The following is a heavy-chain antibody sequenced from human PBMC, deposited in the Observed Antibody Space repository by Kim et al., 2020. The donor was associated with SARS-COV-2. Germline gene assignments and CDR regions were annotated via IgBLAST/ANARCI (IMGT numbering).Heavy chain of an antibody. V-gene: IGHV4-34*01. D-gene: IGHD1-26*01. CDR2: INHSGST. Sequence: SETLSLTCAVYGGSFSGYYWSWIRQPPGKGLEWIGEINHSGSTNYNPSLKSRVTISVDTSKNQFSLKLSSVTAADTAVYYCARGHRWVKVGATSPFDYWGQGTLVTVSS. CDR3: ARGHRWVKVGATSPFDY. J-gene: IGHJ4*02. CDR1: GGSFSGYY.